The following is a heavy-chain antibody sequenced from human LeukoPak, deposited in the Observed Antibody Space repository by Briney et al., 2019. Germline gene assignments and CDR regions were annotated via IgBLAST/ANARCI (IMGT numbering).Heavy chain of an antibody. CDR2: IIPIFGTA. J-gene: IGHJ6*02. CDR3: ARGVLGYCSSTSCHSYYYYYYGMDV. CDR1: GGTFSSYA. D-gene: IGHD2-2*01. V-gene: IGHV1-69*13. Sequence: ASVKVSCKASGGTFSSYAISWVRQAPGQGLEWMGGIIPIFGTANYAQKFQGRVTITADESTSTAYMELSSLRSEDTAVYYCARGVLGYCSSTSCHSYYYYYYGMDVWGQGTTVTVSS.